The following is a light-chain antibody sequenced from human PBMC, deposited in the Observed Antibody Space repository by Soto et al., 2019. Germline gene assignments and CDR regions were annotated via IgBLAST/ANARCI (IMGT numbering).Light chain of an antibody. J-gene: IGKJ1*01. CDR1: QSISSL. V-gene: IGKV1-5*01. CDR3: QQYSSYWT. CDR2: DAS. Sequence: DIQMTQSPSTLSASVGDRVTVTCRASQSISSLLAWYQQKPGKAPKFLIYDASNLESGVPSRFSGSGSGTEFTLTISSLQPDDFATYYCQQYSSYWTFGQGTKVDI.